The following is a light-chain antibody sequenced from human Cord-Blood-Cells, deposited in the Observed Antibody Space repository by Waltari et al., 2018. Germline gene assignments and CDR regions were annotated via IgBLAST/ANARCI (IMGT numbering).Light chain of an antibody. J-gene: IGKJ2*01. CDR3: QQYGSSLYT. CDR2: GAS. Sequence: ESVLTPTPGTLALSPGERANLPCRASQGVSSSFLALYQQKPGQAPRLLIYGASTRATGIPDRFIGSGSATDFTLTISRLEPENFAVYYCQQYGSSLYTFGQGTKLEIK. CDR1: QGVSSSF. V-gene: IGKV3-20*01.